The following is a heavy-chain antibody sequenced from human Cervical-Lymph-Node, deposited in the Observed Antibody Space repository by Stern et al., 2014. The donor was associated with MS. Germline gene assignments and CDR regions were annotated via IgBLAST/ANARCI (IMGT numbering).Heavy chain of an antibody. Sequence: VQLVESGAEVKKPGSSVKVSCKASGGTFSSYAISWVRQAPGQWLEWMGGIIPIFGTANYAQKFQGRVTITADESTSTAYMELSSLRSEDTAVYYCATSTAYYYDSISDYWGQGTLVTVSS. V-gene: IGHV1-69*01. CDR2: IIPIFGTA. J-gene: IGHJ4*02. D-gene: IGHD3-22*01. CDR3: ATSTAYYYDSISDY. CDR1: GGTFSSYA.